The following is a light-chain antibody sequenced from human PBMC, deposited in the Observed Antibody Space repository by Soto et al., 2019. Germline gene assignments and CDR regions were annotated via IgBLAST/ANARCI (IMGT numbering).Light chain of an antibody. J-gene: IGKJ2*01. CDR3: QQYNSYPYT. Sequence: DIQMTQSPSTLSASVGDRVTITCRASQSISSWLAWYQQKAGKAPKLLIYKASSLETGVPSRFSGSGSGTEFTLTIRSLQPDDFTTYYCQQYNSYPYTFGQGTKLEIK. V-gene: IGKV1-5*03. CDR2: KAS. CDR1: QSISSW.